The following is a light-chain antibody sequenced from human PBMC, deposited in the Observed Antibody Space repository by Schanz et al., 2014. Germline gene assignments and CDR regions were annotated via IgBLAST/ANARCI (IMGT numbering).Light chain of an antibody. J-gene: IGKJ3*01. Sequence: EIVLTQSPGTLSLSPGERATLSCRASESVSSSSLAWYQQKPGQAPRLLIYGASTRASGIPDRFSGSGSGTDFTLTISRLEPEDFAVYYCQQHGSSVTFGPGTKVDI. CDR2: GAS. CDR3: QQHGSSVT. CDR1: ESVSSSS. V-gene: IGKV3-20*01.